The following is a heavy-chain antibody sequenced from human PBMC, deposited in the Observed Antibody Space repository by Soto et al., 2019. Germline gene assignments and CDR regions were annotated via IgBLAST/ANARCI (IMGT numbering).Heavy chain of an antibody. Sequence: SVKVSCKASGGTFSSYTISWVRQAPGQGLEWMGRIIPILGIANYAQKFQGRVTITADKSTSTAYMELSSLRSEDTAVYYCARALVPAAPPNWFDPWGQGTLVTVSS. J-gene: IGHJ5*02. D-gene: IGHD2-2*01. V-gene: IGHV1-69*02. CDR2: IIPILGIA. CDR1: GGTFSSYT. CDR3: ARALVPAAPPNWFDP.